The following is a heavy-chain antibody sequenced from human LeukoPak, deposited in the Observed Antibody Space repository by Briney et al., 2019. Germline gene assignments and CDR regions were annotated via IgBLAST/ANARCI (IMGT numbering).Heavy chain of an antibody. J-gene: IGHJ4*02. CDR3: ARGGYSHYDY. CDR2: ISSGSIEI. V-gene: IGHV3-21*01. D-gene: IGHD6-13*01. Sequence: GGSLRLSCAASEFTFSSYRMDWVRQAPGKGLEWIASISSGSIEIYYADAVKGRFTISRDNAKNSLYLQMSSLRGEDTAVYYCARGGYSHYDYWGPGTLVTVSS. CDR1: EFTFSSYR.